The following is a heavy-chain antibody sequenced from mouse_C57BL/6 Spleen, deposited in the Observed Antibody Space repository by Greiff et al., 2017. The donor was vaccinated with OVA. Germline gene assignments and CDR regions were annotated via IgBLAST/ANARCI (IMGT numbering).Heavy chain of an antibody. CDR1: GYSITSGYY. CDR3: ARGGRAMDD. J-gene: IGHJ4*01. D-gene: IGHD3-3*01. CDR2: ISYDGSN. V-gene: IGHV3-6*01. Sequence: EVKLVESGPGLVKPSQSLSLTCSVTGYSITSGYYWNWIRQFPGNKLEWMGYISYDGSNNYNPSLKNRISITRDTSKNQFFLKLNSVTTEDTATYYCARGGRAMDDWGQGTSVTVSS.